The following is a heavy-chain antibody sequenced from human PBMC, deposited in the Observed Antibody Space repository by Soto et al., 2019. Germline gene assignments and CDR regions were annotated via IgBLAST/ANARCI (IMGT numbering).Heavy chain of an antibody. CDR2: IYYSGST. V-gene: IGHV4-59*01. J-gene: IGHJ6*02. D-gene: IGHD3-10*01. CDR1: GGSISSYY. Sequence: LSLTCTVSGGSISSYYWSWIRQPPGKGLEWIGYIYYSGSTNYNPSLKSRVTISVDTSKNQFSLKLSSVTAADTAVYYCARGGTGSGSYYDYYYGMDVWGQGTTVTVSS. CDR3: ARGGTGSGSYYDYYYGMDV.